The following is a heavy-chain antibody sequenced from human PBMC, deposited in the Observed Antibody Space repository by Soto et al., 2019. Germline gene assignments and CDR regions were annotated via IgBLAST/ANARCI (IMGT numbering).Heavy chain of an antibody. J-gene: IGHJ4*02. V-gene: IGHV4-59*08. CDR2: IYYSGST. CDR3: ARLYGFSGFDY. CDR1: YGSISSYY. Sequence: SETLSLTCTVSYGSISSYYWSWIRQPPGKGLEWIGYIYYSGSTNYNPSLKSRVTISVDTSKNQFSLKLSSVTAADTAVYYCARLYGFSGFDYWGQGTLVTVSS. D-gene: IGHD6-25*01.